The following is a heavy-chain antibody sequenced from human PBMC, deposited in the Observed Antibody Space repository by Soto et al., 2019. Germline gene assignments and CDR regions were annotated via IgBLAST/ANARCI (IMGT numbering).Heavy chain of an antibody. D-gene: IGHD3-10*01. V-gene: IGHV4-34*01. Sequence: QVQLQQWGAGLLKPSETLSLTCAVYGGSFSGYYWSWIRQPPGKGLEWIGEINHSGSTNYNPSLKSRVPISVDTSKNQFSLQLSSVTAADTAVYYCARGKITMVRGSNWFDPWGQGTLVTVSS. CDR3: ARGKITMVRGSNWFDP. CDR1: GGSFSGYY. J-gene: IGHJ5*02. CDR2: INHSGST.